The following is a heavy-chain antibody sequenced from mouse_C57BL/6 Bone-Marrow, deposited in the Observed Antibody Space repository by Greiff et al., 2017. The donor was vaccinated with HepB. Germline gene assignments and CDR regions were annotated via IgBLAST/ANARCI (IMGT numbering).Heavy chain of an antibody. CDR1: GFSFNTYA. J-gene: IGHJ3*01. CDR3: VRQGSWFAY. CDR2: IRSKSNNYAT. V-gene: IGHV10-1*01. Sequence: EVMLVESGGGLVQPKGSLKLSCAASGFSFNTYAMNWVRQAPGKGLEWVARIRSKSNNYATYYADSVKDRFTISRDDSESMLYLQMNNLKTEDTAMYYCVRQGSWFAYWGQGTLVTVSA.